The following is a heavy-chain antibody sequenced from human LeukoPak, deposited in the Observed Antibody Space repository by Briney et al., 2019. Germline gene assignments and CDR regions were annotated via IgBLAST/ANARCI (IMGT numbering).Heavy chain of an antibody. Sequence: EAGGSLRLSCAASGFTFSDYYMNWIRQAPGKGLEWVSYISSSGSTIYYADSVKGRFTISRDNAKKSLYLQMNSLRAEDTAVYYCARTGYGSGSFKYWGQGTLVTVSS. CDR1: GFTFSDYY. J-gene: IGHJ4*02. D-gene: IGHD3-10*01. V-gene: IGHV3-11*01. CDR2: ISSSGSTI. CDR3: ARTGYGSGSFKY.